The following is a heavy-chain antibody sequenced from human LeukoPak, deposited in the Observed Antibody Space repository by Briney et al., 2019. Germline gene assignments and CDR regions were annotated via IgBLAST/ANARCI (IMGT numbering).Heavy chain of an antibody. J-gene: IGHJ4*02. Sequence: PGGSLRLSCAVSGFNFINAWMSWIRQAPGKGREWVGRIKSKTDGGTTDYAAPVKGRFTISRDDSKNMLYLQMHSLITDDTAVYYCTTAREMRYWGQGTLVTVSS. CDR1: GFNFINAW. V-gene: IGHV3-15*01. CDR2: IKSKTDGGTT. CDR3: TTAREMRY.